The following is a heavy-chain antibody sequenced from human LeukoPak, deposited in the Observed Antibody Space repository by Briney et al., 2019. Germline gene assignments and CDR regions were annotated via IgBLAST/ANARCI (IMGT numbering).Heavy chain of an antibody. CDR2: IYPDDSDT. CDR1: GYSFTSYW. J-gene: IGHJ6*03. D-gene: IGHD6-19*01. CDR3: ARHSGSGPQRGYYYYMDV. V-gene: IGHV5-51*01. Sequence: GESLKISCKGSGYSFTSYWIGWVRQMPGKGLEWMGIIYPDDSDTRYSPSFQGQVTISADKSISTAYLQWSSLKASDTAMYYCARHSGSGPQRGYYYYMDVWGKGTTVTVSS.